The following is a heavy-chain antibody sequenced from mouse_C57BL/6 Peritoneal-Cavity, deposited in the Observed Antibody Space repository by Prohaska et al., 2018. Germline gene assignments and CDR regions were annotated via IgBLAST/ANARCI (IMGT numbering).Heavy chain of an antibody. CDR3: TKTAYYAMDY. D-gene: IGHD4-1*01. V-gene: IGHV6-3*01. J-gene: IGHJ4*01. CDR2: IRLKSDNYAT. CDR1: GFTFSNYW. Sequence: EVKLEESGGGLVQPGGSMKLSCVASGFTFSNYWMNWVHQSPEKGLEWVAQIRLKSDNYATHYAESVKGRFTISRDDSKSSVYLQMNNLRAEDTGIYYCTKTAYYAMDYWGQGTSVTVSS.